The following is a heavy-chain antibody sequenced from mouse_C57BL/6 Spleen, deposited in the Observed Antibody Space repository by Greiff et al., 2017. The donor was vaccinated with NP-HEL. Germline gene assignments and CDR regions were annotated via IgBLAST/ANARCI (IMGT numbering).Heavy chain of an antibody. Sequence: QVHVKQSGPELVKPGASVKISCKASGYAFSSSWMNWVKQRPGKGLEWIGRIYPGDGDTNYNGKFKGKATLTADKSSSTAYMQLSSLTSEDSAVYFCALSAYNSPFASSGQRTLVPVS. D-gene: IGHD6-2*01. CDR3: ALSAYNSPFAS. V-gene: IGHV1-82*01. CDR1: GYAFSSSW. J-gene: IGHJ3*01. CDR2: IYPGDGDT.